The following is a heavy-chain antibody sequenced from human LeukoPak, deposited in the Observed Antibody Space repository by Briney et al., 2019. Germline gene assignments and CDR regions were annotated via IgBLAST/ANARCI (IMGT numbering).Heavy chain of an antibody. CDR3: AKDPYYYDSSGYGDY. D-gene: IGHD3-22*01. CDR1: GLSLHRHA. J-gene: IGHJ4*02. CDR2: ISGSGGST. Sequence: GGSLTLSCVACGLSLHRHALRWLGQAPGKGLAWVSAISGSGGSTYYADSVKGRFTISRDNSKNTLYLQMNSLRAEDTAVYYCAKDPYYYDSSGYGDYWGQGTLVTVSS. V-gene: IGHV3-23*01.